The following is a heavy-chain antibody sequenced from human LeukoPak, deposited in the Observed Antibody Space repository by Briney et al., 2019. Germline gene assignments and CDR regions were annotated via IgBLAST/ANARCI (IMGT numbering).Heavy chain of an antibody. CDR3: ARERAARSTEGWCDP. V-gene: IGHV4-59*01. D-gene: IGHD2-15*01. Sequence: PSDTLSLTCTASGGSISSYYWSLLRQPPEKGQGLVGNISYSGSTNYNASLQSRVTISVDTPMNTFSLKLSTVTAADTAVYYCARERAARSTEGWCDPWGQGTLVTVSS. J-gene: IGHJ5*02. CDR2: ISYSGST. CDR1: GGSISSYY.